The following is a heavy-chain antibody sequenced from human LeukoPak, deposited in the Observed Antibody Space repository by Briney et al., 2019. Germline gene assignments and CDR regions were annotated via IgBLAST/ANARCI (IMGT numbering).Heavy chain of an antibody. Sequence: SETLSLTCTVSGGSISSGVYYWSWIRQPPGKGLEWIGYIYYSGSTYYNPSLKSRVTISVDTSKNQFSLKLSSVTAADTAVYYCARDLERYCSSTSCYQAAFDIWGQGTMVTVSS. J-gene: IGHJ3*02. D-gene: IGHD2-2*01. V-gene: IGHV4-30-4*08. CDR2: IYYSGST. CDR3: ARDLERYCSSTSCYQAAFDI. CDR1: GGSISSGVYY.